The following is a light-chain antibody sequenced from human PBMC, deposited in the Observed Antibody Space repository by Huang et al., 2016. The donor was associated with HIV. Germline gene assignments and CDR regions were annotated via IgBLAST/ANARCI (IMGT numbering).Light chain of an antibody. CDR3: QHYNNWPWWT. J-gene: IGKJ1*01. Sequence: EVVMTQSPAILSVSPGERATLSCRASQSVTSNLAWYQQKPGQAPRLLIYSASTRATGSPARLSVSVSGTEFTLTISSLQSEDCAVYYCQHYNNWPWWTFGQGTKVEIK. CDR1: QSVTSN. CDR2: SAS. V-gene: IGKV3-15*01.